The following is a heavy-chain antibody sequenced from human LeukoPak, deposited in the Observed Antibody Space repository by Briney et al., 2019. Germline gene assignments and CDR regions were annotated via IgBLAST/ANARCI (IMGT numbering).Heavy chain of an antibody. J-gene: IGHJ4*02. D-gene: IGHD1/OR15-1a*01. CDR3: ASARTMTGYFDY. Sequence: SETLSLTCTVSGGTISSYYWSWIRQPPGKGLEWMGYIYYSWSTNYNPSLNSRVTISVDSSKNQFSLKLSSVTAADTAVYYCASARTMTGYFDYWGQGTLVTVSS. V-gene: IGHV4-59*01. CDR1: GGTISSYY. CDR2: IYYSWST.